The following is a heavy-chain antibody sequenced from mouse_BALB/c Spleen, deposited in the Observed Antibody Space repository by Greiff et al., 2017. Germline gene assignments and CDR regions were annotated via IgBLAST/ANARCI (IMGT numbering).Heavy chain of an antibody. V-gene: IGHV5-17*02. J-gene: IGHJ2*01. CDR3: AKEGTYFDY. CDR2: ISSGSSTI. Sequence: DVMLVESGGGLVQPGGSRKLSCAASGFTFSSFGMHWVRQAPEKGLEWVAYISSGSSTIYYADTVKGRFTISRDNPKNTLFLQMTSLRSEDTAMYYCAKEGTYFDYWGQGTTLTVSS. D-gene: IGHD3-3*01. CDR1: GFTFSSFG.